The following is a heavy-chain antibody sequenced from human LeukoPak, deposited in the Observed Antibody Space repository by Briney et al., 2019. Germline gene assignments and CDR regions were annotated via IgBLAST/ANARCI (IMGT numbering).Heavy chain of an antibody. Sequence: PGGSLRLSCAASGFTFSSYAMSWVRQAPGKGLEWVSAISGSGGSTYYADSVKGRFTISRDNSKNTLYLQMNSLRAEDTAVYYCANEWGWDTAIRRYFDYWGQGTLVTVSS. V-gene: IGHV3-23*01. J-gene: IGHJ4*02. CDR3: ANEWGWDTAIRRYFDY. CDR1: GFTFSSYA. CDR2: ISGSGGST. D-gene: IGHD5-18*01.